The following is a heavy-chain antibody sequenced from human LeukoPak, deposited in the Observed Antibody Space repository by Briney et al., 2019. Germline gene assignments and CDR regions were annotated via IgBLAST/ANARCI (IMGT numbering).Heavy chain of an antibody. D-gene: IGHD3-22*01. CDR3: ARRAPLSSSKDSSGYYSDY. V-gene: IGHV3-21*01. Sequence: GGSLRLSCAASGFSFSSFSMNWVRQAPGKGLEWVSFISSSTSYMYYADSVKGRFTISRDNAKNSLYLQMNSLRAEDTAVYYCARRAPLSSSKDSSGYYSDYWGQGTQVTVSS. CDR1: GFSFSSFS. CDR2: ISSSTSYM. J-gene: IGHJ4*02.